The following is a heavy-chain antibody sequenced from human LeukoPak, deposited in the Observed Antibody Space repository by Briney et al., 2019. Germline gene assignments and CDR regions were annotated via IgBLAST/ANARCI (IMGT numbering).Heavy chain of an antibody. CDR1: GGSTSSSDW. D-gene: IGHD2-15*01. Sequence: SETLSLTCAVSGGSTSSSDWWSWVRQPPGKGLEWIGEIYHRGTTNYNPSLKSRVTISVDKSKNQFSLKLSSLTAADTAVYYCARNFCSGGSCYSAFDYWGQGTLVTVSS. CDR2: IYHRGTT. CDR3: ARNFCSGGSCYSAFDY. V-gene: IGHV4-4*02. J-gene: IGHJ4*02.